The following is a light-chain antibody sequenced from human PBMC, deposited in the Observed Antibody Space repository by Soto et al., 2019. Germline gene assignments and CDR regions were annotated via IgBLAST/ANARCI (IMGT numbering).Light chain of an antibody. V-gene: IGLV1-51*01. CDR3: SSYTSISTQV. Sequence: QSVLTQPPSVSAAPGQKVTISCSGSSSNIGGNSVSWYQQLPGTAPKLLIYDDNKRPSGIPDRFSGSKSGTSATLGITGFQTGDEADYYCSSYTSISTQVFGTGTKVTAL. CDR1: SSNIGGNS. J-gene: IGLJ1*01. CDR2: DDN.